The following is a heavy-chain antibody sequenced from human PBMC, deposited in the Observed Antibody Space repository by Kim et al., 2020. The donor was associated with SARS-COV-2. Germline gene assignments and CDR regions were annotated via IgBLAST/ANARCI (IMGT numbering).Heavy chain of an antibody. D-gene: IGHD3-3*01. Sequence: GGSLRLSCAASGFTFDDYAMHWVRQAPGKGLEWVSGISWNSGSIGYADSVKGRFTISRDNAKNSLYLQMNSLRAEDTALYYCAKGSLMEWPPFDYWGQGTLVTVSS. CDR3: AKGSLMEWPPFDY. V-gene: IGHV3-9*01. J-gene: IGHJ4*02. CDR1: GFTFDDYA. CDR2: ISWNSGSI.